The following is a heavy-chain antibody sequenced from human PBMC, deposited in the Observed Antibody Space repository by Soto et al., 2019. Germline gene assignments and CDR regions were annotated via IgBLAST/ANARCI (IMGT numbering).Heavy chain of an antibody. CDR1: GGSISSGGYY. CDR2: IYYSGST. V-gene: IGHV4-31*03. Sequence: TLSLTCTVSGGSISSGGYYWSWIRQHPGKGLEWIGYIYYSGSTYYNPSLKSRVTISVDTSKNQFSLKLSSVTAADTAVYYCARTRREWSKYNWFDPWGQGTLVTVS. J-gene: IGHJ5*02. CDR3: ARTRREWSKYNWFDP. D-gene: IGHD3-3*01.